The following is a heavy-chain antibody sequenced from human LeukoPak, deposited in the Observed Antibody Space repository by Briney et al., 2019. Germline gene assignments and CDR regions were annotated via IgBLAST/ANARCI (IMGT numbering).Heavy chain of an antibody. CDR1: GFTFSSYG. CDR2: IRYDGSNK. Sequence: GGSMRLSCAASGFTFSSYGMHWVRQAPGKGLEWVAFIRYDGSNKYYADSVKGRFTISRDNSKNTLYLQMNSLRAEDTAVYYCAKALYYDILTGYSLDYWGQGTLVTVSS. D-gene: IGHD3-9*01. V-gene: IGHV3-30*02. J-gene: IGHJ4*02. CDR3: AKALYYDILTGYSLDY.